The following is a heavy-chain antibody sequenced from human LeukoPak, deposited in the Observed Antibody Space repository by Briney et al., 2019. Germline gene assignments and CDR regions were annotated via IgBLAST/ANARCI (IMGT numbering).Heavy chain of an antibody. D-gene: IGHD3-22*01. V-gene: IGHV1-2*02. Sequence: ASVKVSCKASGYTFTGYYMRWVRQAPGQGLEWMGWINPNSGGTNYAQKFQGRVTMTRDTSISTAYMDLSRLRSDDTAVYYCARESGSGSVDYWGQGTLVTVSS. CDR2: INPNSGGT. CDR1: GYTFTGYY. J-gene: IGHJ4*02. CDR3: ARESGSGSVDY.